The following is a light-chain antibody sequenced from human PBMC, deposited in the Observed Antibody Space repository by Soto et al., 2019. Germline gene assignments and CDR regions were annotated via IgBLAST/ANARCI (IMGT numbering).Light chain of an antibody. CDR1: QSVSDR. CDR3: QQDYNLPIT. Sequence: EIVMTQSPATLSVSPWEMATLSCRASQSVSDRVVFYQQKSGQAPSLLIYAASTRAAGVPARFSGSGSGTDFTLTISSLQPEDFAVYYCQQDYNLPITFGQGTRLEIK. V-gene: IGKV3-15*01. CDR2: AAS. J-gene: IGKJ5*01.